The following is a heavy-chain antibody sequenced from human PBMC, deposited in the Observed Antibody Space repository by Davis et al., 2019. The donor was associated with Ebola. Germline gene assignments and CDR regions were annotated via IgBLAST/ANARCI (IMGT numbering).Heavy chain of an antibody. CDR2: INHSGRT. J-gene: IGHJ6*02. D-gene: IGHD2-8*01. CDR3: VRGHSYENGVSFYFYPYGLDL. V-gene: IGHV4-34*01. CDR1: GGSFSDYF. Sequence: MPSETLSLTCAVYGGSFSDYFWTCIRQPPGKGLEWVAEINHSGRTNYNPSLKSRVSISIDPSKNQFSLKLRSLTAADTAVYYCVRGHSYENGVSFYFYPYGLDLWGQGTTVTVSS.